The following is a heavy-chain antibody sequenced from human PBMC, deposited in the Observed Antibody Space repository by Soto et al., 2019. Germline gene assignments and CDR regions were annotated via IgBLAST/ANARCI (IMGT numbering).Heavy chain of an antibody. V-gene: IGHV3-23*01. Sequence: QTGGSLRLSCAASGFTFSSYAMSWVRQAPGKGLEWVSAISGSGGSTYYADSVKGRFTISRDNSKNTLYLQMNSLRAEDTAVYYCAKGRGYCSGGSCRKDKGNNWFDPWGQGTLVTVSS. CDR2: ISGSGGST. D-gene: IGHD2-15*01. CDR3: AKGRGYCSGGSCRKDKGNNWFDP. CDR1: GFTFSSYA. J-gene: IGHJ5*02.